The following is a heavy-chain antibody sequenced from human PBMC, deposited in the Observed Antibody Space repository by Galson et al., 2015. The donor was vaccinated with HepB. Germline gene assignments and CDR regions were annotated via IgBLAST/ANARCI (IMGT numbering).Heavy chain of an antibody. V-gene: IGHV3-21*01. D-gene: IGHD3-10*01. CDR2: ISSSSSYI. J-gene: IGHJ4*02. CDR3: ATGRRYGSGSWSY. Sequence: SLRLSCSASGFTFSSYSMNLVRQAPGKGLEWVSSISSSSSYIYYADSVKGRFNVSRDNAKNSLYLQMNSLRAEDTAVYYCATGRRYGSGSWSYWGQGTLVTVSS. CDR1: GFTFSSYS.